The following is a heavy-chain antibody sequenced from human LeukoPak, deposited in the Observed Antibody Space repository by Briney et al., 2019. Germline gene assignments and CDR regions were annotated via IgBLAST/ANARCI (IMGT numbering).Heavy chain of an antibody. V-gene: IGHV1-8*01. J-gene: IGHJ5*02. CDR1: GYTFTSYD. Sequence: ASVKVSCKASGYTFTSYDINWVRQATGQGLEWMGWMNPNSGNTGYAQKFQGRVTMTRNTSISTAYMELSSLRSEDTAVYYCARGRPVLLWFGEFNNWFDPWGQGTLVTVSS. CDR3: ARGRPVLLWFGEFNNWFDP. CDR2: MNPNSGNT. D-gene: IGHD3-10*01.